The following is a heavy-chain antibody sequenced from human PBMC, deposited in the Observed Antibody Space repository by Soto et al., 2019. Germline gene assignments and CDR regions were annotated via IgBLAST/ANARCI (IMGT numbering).Heavy chain of an antibody. J-gene: IGHJ6*02. CDR1: GYTFTSYD. Sequence: ASVKVSCKASGYTFTSYDINWVRQATGQGLEWMGWMNPNSGNTGYAQKFQGRVTMTRNTSISTAYMELSSLRSEDTALFYCARLHCSGCLYYYGMDVWGQGTTVTVSS. CDR3: ARLHCSGCLYYYGMDV. V-gene: IGHV1-8*01. D-gene: IGHD2-15*01. CDR2: MNPNSGNT.